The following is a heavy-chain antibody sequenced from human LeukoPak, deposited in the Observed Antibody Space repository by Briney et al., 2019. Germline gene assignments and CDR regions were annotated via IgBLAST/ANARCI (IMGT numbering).Heavy chain of an antibody. J-gene: IGHJ4*02. Sequence: ASVKVSCKVSGYTLTELSMHWVRQAPGKGLEWMGGFDPEDDETIYAQKFQGRVTMTEDTSTDTAYMELSSLRSEDTAVYYCATSSIVVVPAAPFDYWGQGTLVTVSS. CDR2: FDPEDDET. CDR1: GYTLTELS. CDR3: ATSSIVVVPAAPFDY. D-gene: IGHD2-2*01. V-gene: IGHV1-24*01.